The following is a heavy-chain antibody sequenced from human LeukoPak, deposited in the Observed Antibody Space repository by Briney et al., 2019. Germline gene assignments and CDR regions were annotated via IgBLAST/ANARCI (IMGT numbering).Heavy chain of an antibody. CDR2: IKQDGSEK. Sequence: GGSLRLSCAASRFTFSSYWMGWVRQTPGKGLEWVANIKQDGSEKYYVDSVKGRFTTSRDNAKNSLYLQMNSLRAEDTAVYYCARENYFDYWGQGTLVTVSS. CDR1: RFTFSSYW. J-gene: IGHJ4*02. CDR3: ARENYFDY. V-gene: IGHV3-7*01.